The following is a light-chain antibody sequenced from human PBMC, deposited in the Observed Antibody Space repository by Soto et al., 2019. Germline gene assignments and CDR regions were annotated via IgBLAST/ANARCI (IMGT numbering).Light chain of an antibody. CDR3: HHRSNWPET. CDR1: QSVSSF. CDR2: DAS. V-gene: IGKV3-11*01. J-gene: IGKJ3*01. Sequence: DIVLTQFPATLSLSPGERATLSCRASQSVSSFLAWYQQKPGQAPRLLIYDASNRATGIPARFSGSGSGTDFTLTISSLEPEDFAVYYCHHRSNWPETFGPGTKVDI.